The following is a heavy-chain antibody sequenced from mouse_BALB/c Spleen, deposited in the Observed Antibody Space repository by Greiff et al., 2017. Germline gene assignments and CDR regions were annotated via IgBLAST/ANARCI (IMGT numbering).Heavy chain of an antibody. J-gene: IGHJ2*01. Sequence: EVKLMESGAELVKPGASVKLSCTASGFNIKDTYMHWVKQRPEQGLEWIGRIDPANGNTKYDPKFQGKATITADTSSNTAYLQLSSLTSEDTAVYYCARGTPHFDYWGQGTTLTVSS. CDR2: IDPANGNT. CDR1: GFNIKDTY. V-gene: IGHV14-3*02. D-gene: IGHD3-3*01. CDR3: ARGTPHFDY.